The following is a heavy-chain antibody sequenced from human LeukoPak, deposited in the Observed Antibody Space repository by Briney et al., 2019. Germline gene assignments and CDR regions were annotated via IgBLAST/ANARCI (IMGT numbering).Heavy chain of an antibody. J-gene: IGHJ3*02. Sequence: ASVKASCKASGYTFTSYGISWVRQAPGQGLEWMGWISAYNGNTNYAQKLQGRVTMTTDTSTSTAYMGLRSLRSDDTAVYYCARDLGELPAYDAFDIWGQGTMVTVSS. V-gene: IGHV1-18*01. CDR1: GYTFTSYG. CDR3: ARDLGELPAYDAFDI. D-gene: IGHD1-26*01. CDR2: ISAYNGNT.